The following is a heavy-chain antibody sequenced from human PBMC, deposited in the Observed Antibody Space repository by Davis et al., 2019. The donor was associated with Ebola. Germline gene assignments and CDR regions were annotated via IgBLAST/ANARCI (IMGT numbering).Heavy chain of an antibody. CDR2: IYHSGST. J-gene: IGHJ3*02. V-gene: IGHV4-30-2*01. Sequence: LRLSCAVSGGSISSGGYSWSWIRQPPGKGLEWIGYIYHSGSTYYNPSLKRRVTISVDTSKNQFSLKLSSVTAADTAVYYCARKGGYYYDSSGYYIIDAFDIWGQGTMVTVSS. CDR3: ARKGGYYYDSSGYYIIDAFDI. D-gene: IGHD3-22*01. CDR1: GGSISSGGYS.